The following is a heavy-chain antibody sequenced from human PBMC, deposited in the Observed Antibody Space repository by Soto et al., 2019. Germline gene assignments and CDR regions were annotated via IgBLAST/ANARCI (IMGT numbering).Heavy chain of an antibody. Sequence: QVHLVQSGAEVKKPRASVKVSCGASGYTIGFYGITWVRQAPGQGLEWMGWISPYNGKTNYGQKFQDRVTMTRDTSASTAYLEVRSLRSEDTSVYYCARDRTPHHAYCTPDYCGRGTPATASP. CDR3: ARDRTPHHAYCTPDY. V-gene: IGHV1-18*01. CDR1: GYTIGFYG. D-gene: IGHD1-26*01. J-gene: IGHJ4*02. CDR2: ISPYNGKT.